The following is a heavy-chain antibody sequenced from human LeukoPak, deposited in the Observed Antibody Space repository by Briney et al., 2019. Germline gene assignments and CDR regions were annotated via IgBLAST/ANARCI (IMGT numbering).Heavy chain of an antibody. CDR2: ISSSSSYI. D-gene: IGHD5-18*01. V-gene: IGHV3-21*01. CDR1: GFTFSSYS. CDR3: ATEPLWLGPSMIGP. Sequence: PGGSLRLSCVASGFTFSSYSMNWVRQAPGKGLEWVSFISSSSSYIYYADSVKGRFTISRDNAKNSLYLQMNSLRAEDTAVYYCATEPLWLGPSMIGPWGQGTLVTVSS. J-gene: IGHJ5*02.